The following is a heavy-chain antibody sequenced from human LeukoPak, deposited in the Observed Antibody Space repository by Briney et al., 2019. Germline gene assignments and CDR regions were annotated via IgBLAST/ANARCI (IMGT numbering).Heavy chain of an antibody. V-gene: IGHV3-15*01. CDR1: GFTLSNAW. D-gene: IGHD6-13*01. CDR3: TTGGDRYSSSWYGR. J-gene: IGHJ4*02. Sequence: GGSLRLSCAASGFTLSNAWMSWVRQAPGKGLEWVGRLKSKPGHGATDYAAPVKDRFTISRDDSKNMLYLQMDSLKTEDTAVYYCTTGGDRYSSSWYGRWGQGTLVTVSS. CDR2: LKSKPGHGAT.